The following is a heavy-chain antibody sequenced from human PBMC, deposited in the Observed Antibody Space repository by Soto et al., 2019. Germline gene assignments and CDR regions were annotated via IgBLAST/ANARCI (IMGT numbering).Heavy chain of an antibody. D-gene: IGHD2-21*02. CDR3: ARITVYTGISYCGGDCYEYYYGMDV. CDR2: IYYSGST. CDR1: GGSVSSGSYY. J-gene: IGHJ6*02. Sequence: SETLSLTCTVSGGSVSSGSYYWSWIRQPPGKGLEWIGYIYYSGSTNYNPSLKSRVTISVDTSKNQFSLKLSSVTAADTAVYYCARITVYTGISYCGGDCYEYYYGMDVWGQGTTVTVSS. V-gene: IGHV4-61*01.